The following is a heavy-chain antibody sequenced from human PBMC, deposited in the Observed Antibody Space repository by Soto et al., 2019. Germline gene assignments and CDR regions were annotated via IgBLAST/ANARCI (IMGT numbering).Heavy chain of an antibody. CDR2: INPTVHTT. Sequence: GASVKVSCKASGYTFSTYFIHWVRQAPGQGLEWMGIINPTVHTTSYAQKFQGRVTMTSDTSTSTVYMELSSLRSEDTAVYYCARVVRGANRDYWGQGTLVTVSS. J-gene: IGHJ4*02. D-gene: IGHD5-12*01. V-gene: IGHV1-46*01. CDR1: GYTFSTYF. CDR3: ARVVRGANRDY.